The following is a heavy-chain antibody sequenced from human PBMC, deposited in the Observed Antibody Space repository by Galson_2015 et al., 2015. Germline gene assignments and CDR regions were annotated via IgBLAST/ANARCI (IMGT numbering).Heavy chain of an antibody. CDR3: ARVWYPGEAYFDY. J-gene: IGHJ4*02. CDR1: GFTFSDYY. V-gene: IGHV3-11*01. Sequence: SLRLSCAASGFTFSDYYMSWIRQAPGKGPEWVSYISSSGSTIYYADSVKGRFTISRDNAKNSLYLQMNSLRAEDTAVYYCARVWYPGEAYFDYWGQGTLVTVSS. CDR2: ISSSGSTI. D-gene: IGHD3-10*01.